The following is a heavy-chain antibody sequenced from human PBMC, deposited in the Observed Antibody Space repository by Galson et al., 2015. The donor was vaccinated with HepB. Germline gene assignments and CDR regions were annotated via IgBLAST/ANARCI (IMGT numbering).Heavy chain of an antibody. Sequence: QSGAEVKKPGESLRISCKGSGYSFTSYWISWVRQMPGKGLEWMGRIDPSDSYTNYSPSFQGHVTISADKSISTAYLQWSSLKASDTAMYYCARLAVDSSGWYRSYNWFDPWGQGTLVTVSS. V-gene: IGHV5-10-1*01. J-gene: IGHJ5*02. CDR1: GYSFTSYW. D-gene: IGHD6-19*01. CDR3: ARLAVDSSGWYRSYNWFDP. CDR2: IDPSDSYT.